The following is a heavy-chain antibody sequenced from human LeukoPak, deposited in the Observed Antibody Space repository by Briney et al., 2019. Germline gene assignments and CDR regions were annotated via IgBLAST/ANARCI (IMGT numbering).Heavy chain of an antibody. Sequence: PGGSLRLSCAASGFTFSSYAMSWVRQAPGKGLEWASTITDGAISTYYADSVKGRFTISRDNSKNTLYLQMNSLRAEDTAVYYCARDLCSSGCLPGYWGQGTLVTVSS. J-gene: IGHJ4*02. CDR3: ARDLCSSGCLPGY. CDR2: ITDGAIST. V-gene: IGHV3-23*01. CDR1: GFTFSSYA. D-gene: IGHD6-19*01.